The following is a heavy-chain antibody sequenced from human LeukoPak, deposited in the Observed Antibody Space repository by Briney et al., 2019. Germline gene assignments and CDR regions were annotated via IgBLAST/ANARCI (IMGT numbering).Heavy chain of an antibody. Sequence: GGSLRLSCAASGFTFTTYWMSRVRQLPGKGLEWVANINQDGTEKYYVDSVKGRFTISRDNAKNSLDLQMNSLRVEDTGIYYCVKVAKYYYGSETYYFFEHWGQGTPVTASS. CDR2: INQDGTEK. CDR3: VKVAKYYYGSETYYFFEH. J-gene: IGHJ4*02. CDR1: GFTFTTYW. V-gene: IGHV3-7*01. D-gene: IGHD3-10*01.